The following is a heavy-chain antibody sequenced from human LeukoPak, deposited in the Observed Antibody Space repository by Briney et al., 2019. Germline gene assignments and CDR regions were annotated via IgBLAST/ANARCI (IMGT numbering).Heavy chain of an antibody. CDR2: ISGSGGST. V-gene: IGHV3-23*01. Sequence: GGALRLSCAASGFTFRSYAMSWVRQTPEKGLEWVSGISGSGGSTYYADSVKGRFTISRDNSKNTLYLQVHSLRAEDTGLYYCARVDYGDYVGYFDSWGQGTLSPSPQ. CDR3: ARVDYGDYVGYFDS. D-gene: IGHD4-17*01. J-gene: IGHJ4*02. CDR1: GFTFRSYA.